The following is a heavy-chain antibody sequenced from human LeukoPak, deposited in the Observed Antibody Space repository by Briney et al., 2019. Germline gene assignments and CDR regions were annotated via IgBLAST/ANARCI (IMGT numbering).Heavy chain of an antibody. CDR1: GFTFSSYG. CDR2: ISYDGSNK. Sequence: PGGSLRLSCAASGFTFSSYGMHWVRQAPGKGLEWVAVISYDGSNKYYADSVKGRFTISRDNSKNTLYLQMNSLRAEDTAVYYCAKELRTVVDYWGQGTLVTVSS. D-gene: IGHD4-23*01. V-gene: IGHV3-30*18. CDR3: AKELRTVVDY. J-gene: IGHJ4*02.